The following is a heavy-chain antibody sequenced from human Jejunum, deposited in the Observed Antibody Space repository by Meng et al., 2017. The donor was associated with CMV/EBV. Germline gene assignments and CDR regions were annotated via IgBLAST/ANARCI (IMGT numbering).Heavy chain of an antibody. CDR3: ARDTFARRNGMDV. CDR1: GASITDSY. J-gene: IGHJ6*02. V-gene: IGHV4-59*01. Sequence: VSGASITDSYWAWIRQTPGKGLEWIGYVYHTGTTHYNPSLKSRVAISADTSKNQFSLRLNSVTAADTAQYYCARDTFARRNGMDVWGQGIAVTVSS. CDR2: VYHTGTT.